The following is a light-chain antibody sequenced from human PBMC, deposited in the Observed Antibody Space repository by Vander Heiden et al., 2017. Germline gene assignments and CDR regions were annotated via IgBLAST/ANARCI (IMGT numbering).Light chain of an antibody. CDR3: QQTYTSPRT. V-gene: IGKV1-39*01. J-gene: IGKJ4*01. Sequence: DIHLTQSPSSLAASVGDRVTLACRATQTVLTYFARYQQTPGKAPKLLISGASTWQSGVPSRCSGSGSESDFTLTSTSVQPEDVATYYCQQTYTSPRTFGGGTKVEIK. CDR2: GAS. CDR1: QTVLTY.